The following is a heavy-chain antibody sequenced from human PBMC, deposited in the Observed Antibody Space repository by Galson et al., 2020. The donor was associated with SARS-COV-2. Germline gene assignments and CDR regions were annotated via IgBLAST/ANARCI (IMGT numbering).Heavy chain of an antibody. J-gene: IGHJ3*02. CDR3: ARDARPGEGKQPFDI. D-gene: IGHD6-6*01. V-gene: IGHV3-48*03. CDR2: VNSGGNTR. CDR1: GFSFRTYE. Sequence: SLKISCAASGFSFRTYEMNWVRQAPGKGLEWVSYVNSGGNTRYYVDSVKDRFTISRDNAKNSLYLQMNSLRAEDTAVYYCARDARPGEGKQPFDIWGQGTMVTVSS.